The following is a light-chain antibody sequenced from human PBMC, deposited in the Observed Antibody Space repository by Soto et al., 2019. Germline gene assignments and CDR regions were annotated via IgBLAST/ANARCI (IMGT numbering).Light chain of an antibody. CDR1: QSVSKY. J-gene: IGKJ2*01. CDR3: QQRSNWPPYT. CDR2: DAS. V-gene: IGKV3-11*01. Sequence: DIVLTQSPATLSLSPGDRATLSCRASQSVSKYLAWYQQRPGQAPRLLIYDASNRAAGIPARFSGSGSGTDFNLTISDVEPEDFAVYYCQQRSNWPPYTFGQGTKLEMK.